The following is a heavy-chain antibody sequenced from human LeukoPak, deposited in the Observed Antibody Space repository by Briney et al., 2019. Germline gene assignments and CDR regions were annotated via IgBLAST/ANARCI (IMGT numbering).Heavy chain of an antibody. CDR2: ITNNGVLT. Sequence: GGSLRLSCAASGXTFSNYAMHWVRQAPGKGLEYVSVITNNGVLTYYADSVKGRFTISRDNSKNTLYLQMGSLRAEDMAVYYCTRDLSGGGLDYWGQGTLVTVS. D-gene: IGHD3-10*01. CDR1: GXTFSNYA. J-gene: IGHJ4*02. V-gene: IGHV3-64*02. CDR3: TRDLSGGGLDY.